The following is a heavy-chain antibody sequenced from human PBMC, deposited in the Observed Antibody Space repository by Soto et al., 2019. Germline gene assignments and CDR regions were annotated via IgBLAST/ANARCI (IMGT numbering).Heavy chain of an antibody. J-gene: IGHJ4*02. Sequence: EVQLLESGGGLVQPGGSLRLSCAASGFTFSSYAMSWVRQAPGKGLEWVSAISGSGGSTYYADSVKGRFTISRDNSKNTQYMHMSSLRAEDNAVDYWANGRARTGSPLACWGQGTLVTVSS. CDR2: ISGSGGST. CDR3: ANGRARTGSPLAC. V-gene: IGHV3-23*01. CDR1: GFTFSSYA. D-gene: IGHD2-8*02.